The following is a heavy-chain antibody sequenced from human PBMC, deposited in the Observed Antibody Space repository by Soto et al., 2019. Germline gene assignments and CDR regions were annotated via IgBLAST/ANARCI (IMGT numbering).Heavy chain of an antibody. J-gene: IGHJ4*02. Sequence: ASVKVSCKASGYTFTSYYMHWVRQAPGQGFEWMGIINPSGGSTSYAQKFQGRVTMTRDTSTSTVYMELSSLRSEDTAVYYCARALYSGIAAAGTAFDYWGQGTLVTVSS. CDR3: ARALYSGIAAAGTAFDY. D-gene: IGHD6-13*01. CDR1: GYTFTSYY. CDR2: INPSGGST. V-gene: IGHV1-46*03.